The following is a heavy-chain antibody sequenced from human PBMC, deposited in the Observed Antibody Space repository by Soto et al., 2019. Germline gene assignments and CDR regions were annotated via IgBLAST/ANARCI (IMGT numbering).Heavy chain of an antibody. CDR3: ATRTTVTTFDY. Sequence: QVQLQESGPGLVKPSQTLSLTCDVSGASVTRAGSYWGWIRQRPGQCLEWIGYIYFDGTTYYNPSLKSRVIISAETSRNQFSLSLSFLTAADTAVYYCATRTTVTTFDYWGQGTLVTVSS. J-gene: IGHJ4*02. D-gene: IGHD4-17*01. V-gene: IGHV4-31*11. CDR1: GASVTRAGSY. CDR2: IYFDGTT.